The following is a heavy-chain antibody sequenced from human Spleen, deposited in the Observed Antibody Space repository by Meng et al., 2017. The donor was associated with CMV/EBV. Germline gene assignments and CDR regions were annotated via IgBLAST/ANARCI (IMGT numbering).Heavy chain of an antibody. V-gene: IGHV4-59*01. J-gene: IGHJ4*02. CDR1: GGSISSYY. D-gene: IGHD2-2*01. Sequence: SETLSLTCTVSGGSISSYYWSWIRQPPGKGLEWIGYIYYSGSTNYNPSLKSRVTISVDTSKNQFSLKLSSVTAADTAVYYCAREGCSSTSCYSGWLDYWGQGTLVTVSS. CDR3: AREGCSSTSCYSGWLDY. CDR2: IYYSGST.